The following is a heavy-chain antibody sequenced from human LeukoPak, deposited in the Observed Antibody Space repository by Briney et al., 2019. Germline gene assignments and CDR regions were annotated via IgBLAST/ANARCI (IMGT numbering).Heavy chain of an antibody. J-gene: IGHJ4*02. D-gene: IGHD2-2*01. CDR1: GFRLIDYN. V-gene: IGHV3-48*02. CDR3: ARGTPVPTIIPGV. Sequence: GGSLRLSCVGSGFRLIDYNMNWVRQSPGKGLEWLGCIGAISTMLHYADSVKGRFTISRDDAKNSLYLQMNSLRHDDTAVYYCARGTPVPTIIPGVWGQGTLVAVSS. CDR2: IGAISTML.